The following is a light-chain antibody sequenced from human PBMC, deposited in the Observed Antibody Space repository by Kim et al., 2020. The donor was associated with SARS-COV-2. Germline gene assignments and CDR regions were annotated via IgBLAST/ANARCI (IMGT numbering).Light chain of an antibody. V-gene: IGLV1-40*01. CDR1: SSTLGAGYG. Sequence: QRAPTPCTGRSSTLGAGYGVHWDQQLPGTAPKPLIYGNSNRPSGVPDRFSGSKSGTSASLAITGLQAEDEADYYCQSYDSSLSGWVFGGGTQLTVL. CDR2: GNS. CDR3: QSYDSSLSGWV. J-gene: IGLJ3*02.